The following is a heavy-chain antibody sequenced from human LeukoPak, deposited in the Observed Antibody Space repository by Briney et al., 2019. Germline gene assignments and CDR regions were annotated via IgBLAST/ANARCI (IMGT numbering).Heavy chain of an antibody. CDR3: ARHGGSYSFDS. CDR2: IYDYGST. D-gene: IGHD2-21*01. V-gene: IGHV4-59*08. CDR1: SGSNSSYY. Sequence: SETLSLTCTASSGSNSSYYWSWIRQPPGKGLEWIGYIYDYGSTNINPSLKSRVTISKDTSKNQFSVKLSSVTAADTAVYYCARHGGSYSFDSWGQGTLVSVSS. J-gene: IGHJ4*02.